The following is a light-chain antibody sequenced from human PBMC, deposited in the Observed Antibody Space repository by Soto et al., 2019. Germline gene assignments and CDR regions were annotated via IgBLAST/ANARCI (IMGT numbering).Light chain of an antibody. CDR2: NAI. Sequence: DIQMTQSPSSLSASVGDIATITCRASQNIKTYLSWYQQKAGKAPKLLIFNAISLQSGVPSRFSGSGSGTDFRLTISNLQPEDFATYYCQQNYGTPLTFGGGTKVEIK. CDR3: QQNYGTPLT. J-gene: IGKJ4*01. CDR1: QNIKTY. V-gene: IGKV1-39*01.